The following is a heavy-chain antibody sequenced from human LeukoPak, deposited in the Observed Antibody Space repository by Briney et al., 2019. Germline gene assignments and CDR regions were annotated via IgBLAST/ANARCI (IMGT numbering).Heavy chain of an antibody. CDR2: IWYEGSNK. V-gene: IGHV3-33*01. J-gene: IGHJ4*02. D-gene: IGHD6-13*01. CDR3: ARGYSSSWYAPYYFDY. Sequence: GGSRRLSCAPARFTFSSYGMHWVRQAPNKGLEWVAVIWYEGSNKYYADSVKGRFTISRDNSKNTLYLQMNSLRAEDTAVYYCARGYSSSWYAPYYFDYWGQGTLVTVSS. CDR1: RFTFSSYG.